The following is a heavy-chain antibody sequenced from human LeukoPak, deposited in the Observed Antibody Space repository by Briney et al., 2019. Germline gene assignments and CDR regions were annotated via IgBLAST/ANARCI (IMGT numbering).Heavy chain of an antibody. CDR2: ISSSNSHI. J-gene: IGHJ4*02. Sequence: PGGSLRLSCATSGFPFSPYTVNWVRQAPGKGLEWVSFISSSNSHIHYADSVKGRFTISRDNSKNTVYLQMNSLRAEDTAVYYCARGETSSYDYWGQGTLVTVSS. CDR1: GFPFSPYT. CDR3: ARGETSSYDY. V-gene: IGHV3-21*04. D-gene: IGHD2-2*01.